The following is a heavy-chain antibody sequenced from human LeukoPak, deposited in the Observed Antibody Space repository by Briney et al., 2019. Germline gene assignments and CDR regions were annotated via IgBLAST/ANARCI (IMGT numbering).Heavy chain of an antibody. CDR2: MSSDGINT. J-gene: IGHJ4*02. D-gene: IGHD3-10*01. V-gene: IGHV3-30*04. CDR1: GFTFRTSG. Sequence: GGSLRLSCATSGFTFRTSGVHWVRQAPGKGLEWVALMSSDGINTYYADSVKGRFTVSRDSSKDILYLQMNSLRADDTAIYYCAKDHAGSGRAFEYWGQGTLVTVSS. CDR3: AKDHAGSGRAFEY.